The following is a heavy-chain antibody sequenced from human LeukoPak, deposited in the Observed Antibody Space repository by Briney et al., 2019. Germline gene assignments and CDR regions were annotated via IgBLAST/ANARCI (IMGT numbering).Heavy chain of an antibody. CDR3: AREAGGYYYDSSGPYYFDY. V-gene: IGHV1-69*13. Sequence: SVKVPCKASGGTFSSYAISWVRQAPGQGLEWMGGIIPIFGTANYAQKFQGRVTITADESTSTAYMELSSLRSEDTAVYYCAREAGGYYYDSSGPYYFDYWGQGTLVTVSS. J-gene: IGHJ4*02. CDR1: GGTFSSYA. CDR2: IIPIFGTA. D-gene: IGHD3-22*01.